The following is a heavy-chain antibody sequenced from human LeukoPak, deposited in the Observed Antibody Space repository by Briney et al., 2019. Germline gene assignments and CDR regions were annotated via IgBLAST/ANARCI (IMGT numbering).Heavy chain of an antibody. V-gene: IGHV4-38-2*02. Sequence: SETLSLTCTVSGYSISSGYYWGWIRQPPGEGREWLGMIYHSGSTYYNPSLKSRVTLSVDPSKNQFSLKLSSVTAADTAVYYCAREKSSWFGELSWFDPWGQGTLVTVSS. CDR2: IYHSGST. CDR3: AREKSSWFGELSWFDP. CDR1: GYSISSGYY. J-gene: IGHJ5*02. D-gene: IGHD3-10*01.